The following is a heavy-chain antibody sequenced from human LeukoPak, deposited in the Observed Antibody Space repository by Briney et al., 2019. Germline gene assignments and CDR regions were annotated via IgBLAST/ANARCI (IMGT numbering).Heavy chain of an antibody. CDR3: AKDVYSNYGPYYFDY. J-gene: IGHJ4*02. CDR2: VRFDGTTN. D-gene: IGHD4-11*01. Sequence: PGGSLRLSCVASGFAFATYGMHWVRQAPGKGLEWVAFVRFDGTTNYYADSVKGRFTISRDNSRNTLYLRMNSLGAEDAALYYCAKDVYSNYGPYYFDYWGQGTLVTVSS. V-gene: IGHV3-30*02. CDR1: GFAFATYG.